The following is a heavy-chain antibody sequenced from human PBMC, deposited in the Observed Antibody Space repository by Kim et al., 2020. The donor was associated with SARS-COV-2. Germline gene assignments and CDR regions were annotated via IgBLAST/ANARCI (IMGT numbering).Heavy chain of an antibody. CDR3: AKIFGAGIQLWEGAYFDY. V-gene: IGHV3-23*01. Sequence: GGSLRLSCAASGFTFSSYAMSWVRQAPGKGLEWVSAISGSGGSTYYADSVKGRFTISRDNSKNTLYLQMNSLRAEDTAVYYCAKIFGAGIQLWEGAYFDYWGQGTLVTVSS. D-gene: IGHD5-18*01. CDR1: GFTFSSYA. CDR2: ISGSGGST. J-gene: IGHJ4*02.